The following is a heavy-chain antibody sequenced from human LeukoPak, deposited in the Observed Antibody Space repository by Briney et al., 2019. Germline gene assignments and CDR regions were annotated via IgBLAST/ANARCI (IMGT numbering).Heavy chain of an antibody. Sequence: SETLSLTCAVYGGSFSGYYWSWIRQHPGKGLEWIGYIYYSGSTYYNPSLKSRVTISVDTSKNQFSLKLSSVTAADTAVYYCARGTVVTPCWYFDLWGRGTLVTVSS. CDR3: ARGTVVTPCWYFDL. CDR1: GGSFSGYY. J-gene: IGHJ2*01. D-gene: IGHD4-23*01. CDR2: IYYSGST. V-gene: IGHV4-31*11.